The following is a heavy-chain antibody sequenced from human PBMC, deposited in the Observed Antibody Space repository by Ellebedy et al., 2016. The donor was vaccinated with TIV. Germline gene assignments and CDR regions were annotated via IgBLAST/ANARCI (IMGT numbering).Heavy chain of an antibody. CDR3: ARDPNYRGWYQFDF. V-gene: IGHV3-20*04. J-gene: IGHJ4*02. D-gene: IGHD6-19*01. Sequence: PGGSLRLSCAASGFNFDDHGMSWVRQVPGKGLQWVSGITWNGENTGYADSVKGRFTISRDNAEKFVYLQMNSLRVEDTALYYCARDPNYRGWYQFDFWGQGALVIVSS. CDR1: GFNFDDHG. CDR2: ITWNGENT.